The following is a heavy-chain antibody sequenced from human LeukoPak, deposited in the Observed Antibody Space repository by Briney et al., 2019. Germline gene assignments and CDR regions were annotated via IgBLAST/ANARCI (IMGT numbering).Heavy chain of an antibody. CDR2: ISSSGSTI. Sequence: GGSLRLSCAASGLAFSRFSMNWVRQAPGKGLEWVSYISSSGSTIYYADSVKGRFTISRDNAKNSLYLQMNSLRAEDTAVYYCARVVLYGYSYYFDYWGQGTLVTVSS. CDR1: GLAFSRFS. J-gene: IGHJ4*02. D-gene: IGHD3-22*01. CDR3: ARVVLYGYSYYFDY. V-gene: IGHV3-48*04.